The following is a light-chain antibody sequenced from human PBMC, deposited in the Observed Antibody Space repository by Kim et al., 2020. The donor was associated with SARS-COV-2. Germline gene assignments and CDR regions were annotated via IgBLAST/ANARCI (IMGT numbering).Light chain of an antibody. J-gene: IGLJ3*02. V-gene: IGLV2-8*01. CDR2: DVS. Sequence: QSVTFSCTGTSSDVGAYNFVSWYQQHPGKAPKLVLHDVSERPSGVPDRYSGSKSGNTASLTVSGLLPEDEAAYFCISYAGNDNMVIGGGTQLTVL. CDR3: ISYAGNDNMV. CDR1: SSDVGAYNF.